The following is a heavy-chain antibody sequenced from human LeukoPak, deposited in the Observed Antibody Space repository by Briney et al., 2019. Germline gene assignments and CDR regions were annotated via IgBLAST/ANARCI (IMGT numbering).Heavy chain of an antibody. CDR1: GFTFSSYG. D-gene: IGHD6-13*01. J-gene: IGHJ4*02. CDR2: IWYDGSNK. Sequence: GGSLRLSCAAPGFTFSSYGMHWVRQAPGKGLEWVAVIWYDGSNKYYADSVKGRFTISRDNSKNTLYLQMNSLRAEDTAVYYCARDSAGAAYFDYWGQGTLVTVSS. V-gene: IGHV3-33*01. CDR3: ARDSAGAAYFDY.